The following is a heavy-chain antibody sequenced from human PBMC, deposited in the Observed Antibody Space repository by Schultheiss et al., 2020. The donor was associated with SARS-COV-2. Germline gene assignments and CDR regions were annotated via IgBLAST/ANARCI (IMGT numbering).Heavy chain of an antibody. V-gene: IGHV4-4*07. CDR3: ARDGYSYGRGAFDI. D-gene: IGHD5-18*01. CDR2: IYTSGST. Sequence: GSLRLSCTVSGGSISSYYWSWIRQPAGKGLEWIGRIYTSGSTNYNPSLKSRVTISVDTSKNQFSLKLSSVTAADTAVYYCARDGYSYGRGAFDIWGQGTMVTVSS. J-gene: IGHJ3*02. CDR1: GGSISSYY.